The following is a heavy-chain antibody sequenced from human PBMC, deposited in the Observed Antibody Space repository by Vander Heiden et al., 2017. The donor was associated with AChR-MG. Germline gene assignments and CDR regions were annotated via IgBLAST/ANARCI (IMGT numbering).Heavy chain of an antibody. V-gene: IGHV3-9*01. D-gene: IGHD4-17*01. J-gene: IGHJ6*02. CDR2: ISWNSGSI. Sequence: EVPLVESVRGLVQPGRSLPLSCAASGFTFHHYAMAWVRQGAGKGREWVSGISWNSGSIGYADSVKGRFSISRDNAKNSLYLQMNSLRAEDTALYYCAKDHDYGDYRGHYYYGMDVWGQGTTVTVSS. CDR1: GFTFHHYA. CDR3: AKDHDYGDYRGHYYYGMDV.